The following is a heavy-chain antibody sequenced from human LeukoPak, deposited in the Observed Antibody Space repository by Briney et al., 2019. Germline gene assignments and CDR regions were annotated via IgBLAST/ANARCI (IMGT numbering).Heavy chain of an antibody. CDR3: ARGLYTGDVDTTIYYFDY. J-gene: IGHJ4*02. Sequence: PSETLSLTCTVSGGSISSYYWSWIRQPAGKGLEWIGRIYTSGSTNYNPSLKSRVTMSVDTSKNQFSLKLSSVTAADTAVYYCARGLYTGDVDTTIYYFDYWGQGTLVTVSS. CDR1: GGSISSYY. CDR2: IYTSGST. D-gene: IGHD5-18*01. V-gene: IGHV4-4*07.